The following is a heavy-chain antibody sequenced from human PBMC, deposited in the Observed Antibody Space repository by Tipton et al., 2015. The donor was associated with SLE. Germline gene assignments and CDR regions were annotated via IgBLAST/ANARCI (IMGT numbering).Heavy chain of an antibody. D-gene: IGHD1-26*01. CDR1: GFTVSSNY. CDR2: IYSGGST. J-gene: IGHJ5*02. Sequence: SLRLSCAASGFTVSSNYMSWVRQAPGKGLEWVSVIYSGGSTYYADSVKGRFTISRDNSKNTLYLQMNSLRAEDTAVYYCARISRGELTNWFDPWGQGTLVTVSS. V-gene: IGHV3-66*02. CDR3: ARISRGELTNWFDP.